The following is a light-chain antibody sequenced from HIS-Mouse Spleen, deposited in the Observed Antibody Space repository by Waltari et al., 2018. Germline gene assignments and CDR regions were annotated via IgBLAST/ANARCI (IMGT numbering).Light chain of an antibody. CDR2: DVS. Sequence: QSALTKPASVSGSPGQSITISCTGTSSDVAGSNYSSWYQQHPGKAPKLMIYDVSNRPSGVSNRFSGSKSGNTASLTISGLQAEDEADYYCSSYTSSSTWVFGGGTKLTVL. CDR1: SSDVAGSNY. V-gene: IGLV2-14*03. CDR3: SSYTSSSTWV. J-gene: IGLJ3*02.